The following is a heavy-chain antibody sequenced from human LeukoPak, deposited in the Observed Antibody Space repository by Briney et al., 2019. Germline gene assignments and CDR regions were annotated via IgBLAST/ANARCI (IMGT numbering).Heavy chain of an antibody. V-gene: IGHV3-9*01. D-gene: IGHD2-2*01. Sequence: SLRLSCAASGFTFDDYAVHWVRPAPGKGLEWVSGISWNSGSIGYADSVKGRFTISRDNAKNSLYLQMNSLRAEDTALYYCAKDLGYCSSISCYDYYGMDVWGQGTTVTVSS. CDR1: GFTFDDYA. J-gene: IGHJ6*02. CDR3: AKDLGYCSSISCYDYYGMDV. CDR2: ISWNSGSI.